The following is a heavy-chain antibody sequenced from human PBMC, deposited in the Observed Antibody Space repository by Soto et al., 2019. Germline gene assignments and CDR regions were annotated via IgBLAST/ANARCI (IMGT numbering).Heavy chain of an antibody. Sequence: QVQLVQSGAEVKKPGSSVKVSCQASGGTFSSYAISWVRQAPGQGLEWMGGIIPIFGTANYAQKFQGRVTITADESTITAYMELSSLRSEDTAVYYCASLIPSFGGWFDPWGQGTLVTVSS. CDR3: ASLIPSFGGWFDP. J-gene: IGHJ5*02. D-gene: IGHD3-3*01. CDR1: GGTFSSYA. CDR2: IIPIFGTA. V-gene: IGHV1-69*12.